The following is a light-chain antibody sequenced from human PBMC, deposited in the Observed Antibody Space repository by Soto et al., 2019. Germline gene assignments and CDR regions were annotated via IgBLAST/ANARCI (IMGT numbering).Light chain of an antibody. CDR2: DVS. CDR1: SSDVGGYNY. CDR3: ISYTSSSTLYV. V-gene: IGLV2-14*01. Sequence: QSALTQPASVSGSPGQSITISCTGTSSDVGGYNYVSWYQQHQGKAPKLMIYDVSNRPSGVSNRFSGSKSGNTASLTISWLQAEDEADYYCISYTSSSTLYVFGTGTKGTVL. J-gene: IGLJ1*01.